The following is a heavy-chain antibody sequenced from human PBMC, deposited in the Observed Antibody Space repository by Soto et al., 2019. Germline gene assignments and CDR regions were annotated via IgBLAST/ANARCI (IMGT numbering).Heavy chain of an antibody. V-gene: IGHV3-30-3*01. CDR1: GFTFSSYA. J-gene: IGHJ4*02. CDR2: ISYDGSNK. Sequence: LRLSCAASGFTFSSYAMHWVRQAAGKGLEWVAVISYDGSNKYYADSVKGRFTISRDNSKNTLYLQMNSLRAEDTAVYYCAREGDGYNSYYFDYWGQGTLVTVSS. D-gene: IGHD5-12*01. CDR3: AREGDGYNSYYFDY.